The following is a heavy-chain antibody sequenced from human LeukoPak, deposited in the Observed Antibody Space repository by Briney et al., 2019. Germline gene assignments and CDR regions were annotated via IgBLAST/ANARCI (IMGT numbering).Heavy chain of an antibody. CDR1: GGSISSYY. CDR3: AGLVGATTGDAFDI. J-gene: IGHJ3*02. D-gene: IGHD1-26*01. CDR2: IYTSGST. Sequence: SQTLSLTCTVSGGSISSYYWSWIRQPAGKGLEWIGRIYTSGSTNYNPSLKSRVTMSVDTSKNQSSLKLSSVTAADTAVYYCAGLVGATTGDAFDIWGQGTMVIVSS. V-gene: IGHV4-4*07.